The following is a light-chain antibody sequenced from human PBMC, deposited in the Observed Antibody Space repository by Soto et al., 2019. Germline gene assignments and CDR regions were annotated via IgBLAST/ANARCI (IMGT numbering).Light chain of an antibody. CDR1: QSVSSN. Sequence: IVMTQSPATLSVSPWESATLSCRASQSVSSNLAWYQQKPGQGPRLLIYAVSTRATGIPARFSGSGSGTDFTLTISRLEPEDFAVYYCQQYGSSPWTFGQGTKVDIK. V-gene: IGKV3-15*01. CDR2: AVS. CDR3: QQYGSSPWT. J-gene: IGKJ1*01.